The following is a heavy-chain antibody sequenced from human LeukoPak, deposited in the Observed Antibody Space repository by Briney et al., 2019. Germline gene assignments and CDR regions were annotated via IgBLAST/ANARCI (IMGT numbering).Heavy chain of an antibody. V-gene: IGHV4-39*02. Sequence: SETLSLTCSVSGGSISSSSHYWGWIRQPPGKGLEWIGSIYYSGSTYYNATLKSRVTISVDTSKNQFSLKLSSVTAADTAVYYCARDARGYCGGDCSFHDYWGQGTLVTVSS. CDR3: ARDARGYCGGDCSFHDY. CDR2: IYYSGST. CDR1: GGSISSSSHY. D-gene: IGHD2-21*01. J-gene: IGHJ4*02.